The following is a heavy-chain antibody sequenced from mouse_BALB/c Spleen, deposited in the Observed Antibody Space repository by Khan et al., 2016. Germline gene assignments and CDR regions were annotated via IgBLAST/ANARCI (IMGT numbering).Heavy chain of an antibody. CDR2: ICADGRT. J-gene: IGHJ3*01. D-gene: IGHD2-12*01. CDR1: GFSLTGYG. Sequence: QVQLKESGPGLVAPSQSLSITCTVSGFSLTGYGVNWVRQPPGKGLEWLGKICADGRTDYNSALKSRVSISKDNSKRQVVLKKNSLQTDDTANYYCSSDYDGFAYWGQGTLVIVSA. V-gene: IGHV2-6-7*01. CDR3: SSDYDGFAY.